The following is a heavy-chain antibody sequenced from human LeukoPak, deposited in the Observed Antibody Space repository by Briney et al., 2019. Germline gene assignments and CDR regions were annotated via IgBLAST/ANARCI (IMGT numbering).Heavy chain of an antibody. CDR1: GFTFDDYA. J-gene: IGHJ6*04. CDR2: ISWNSGRI. D-gene: IGHD3-10*02. Sequence: GGSLRLSCAASGFTFDDYAMHWVRQAPGKCLEWVSGISWNSGRIVYADSVKGRFTISRDNAKNSLYLQMNSLRAEDTAVYYCAELGITMIGGVWGKGTTVTISS. CDR3: AELGITMIGGV. V-gene: IGHV3-9*01.